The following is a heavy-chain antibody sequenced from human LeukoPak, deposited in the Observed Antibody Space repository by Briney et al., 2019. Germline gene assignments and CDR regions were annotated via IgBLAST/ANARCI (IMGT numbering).Heavy chain of an antibody. J-gene: IGHJ4*02. CDR3: ASGSLYCSGGRCNSYPFDS. CDR2: INHSGST. D-gene: IGHD2-15*01. CDR1: GGSFSGYY. V-gene: IGHV4-34*01. Sequence: SETLSLTCAVYGGSFSGYYRSWIRQPPGKGLEWIGEINHSGSTNYNPSLKSRVTISVATSKNQFSLKLSSVTAADTAVYYCASGSLYCSGGRCNSYPFDSWGQGTLVTVSS.